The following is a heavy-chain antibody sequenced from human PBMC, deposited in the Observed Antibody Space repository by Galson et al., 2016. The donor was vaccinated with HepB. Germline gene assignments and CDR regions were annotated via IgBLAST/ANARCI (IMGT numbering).Heavy chain of an antibody. CDR3: ARDRLVRDGSGSYTS. J-gene: IGHJ1*01. V-gene: IGHV4-31*03. CDR2: IYYSGTT. CDR1: GGSISSGDFY. D-gene: IGHD3-10*01. Sequence: TLSLTCTVSGGSISSGDFYWSWIRQDPGKGLECIGHIYYSGTTYYNPPLKSRLAISLLASGNPFSLRMSSVTAADTAVYYCARDRLVRDGSGSYTSRGQGTLVIVSS.